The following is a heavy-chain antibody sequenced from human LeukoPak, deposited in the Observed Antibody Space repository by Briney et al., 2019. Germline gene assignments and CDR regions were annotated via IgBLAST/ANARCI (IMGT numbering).Heavy chain of an antibody. V-gene: IGHV1-24*01. CDR2: FDPEDGET. Sequence: GASVKVSCKVSGYTLTELSMHWVRQAPGKGLEWMGGFDPEDGETIYAQKFQGRVTMTEDTSTDTAYMELSSLRSEDTAVYYCATGLRFLGAFDIWGQGTMVTVSS. CDR1: GYTLTELS. CDR3: ATGLRFLGAFDI. J-gene: IGHJ3*02. D-gene: IGHD3-3*01.